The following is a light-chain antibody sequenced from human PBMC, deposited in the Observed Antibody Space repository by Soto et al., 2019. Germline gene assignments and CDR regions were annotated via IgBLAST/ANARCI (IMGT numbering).Light chain of an antibody. CDR2: TAS. Sequence: DIQMTQSPPTLSASVGDTVTITCRASQTISRWLAWYQQKPGKAPRLLIYTASTLESGVPSRFSASGSGTEFTLTISSLHPDDFATYYCQEYNNYWTFGQGTKV. V-gene: IGKV1-5*01. CDR3: QEYNNYWT. CDR1: QTISRW. J-gene: IGKJ1*01.